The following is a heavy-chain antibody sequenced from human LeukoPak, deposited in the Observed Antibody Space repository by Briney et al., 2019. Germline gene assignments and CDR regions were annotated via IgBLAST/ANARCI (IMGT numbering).Heavy chain of an antibody. Sequence: GGSLRLSCAASGFTFSSYEMNWVRQAPGKGLEWVSYISSSGSTIYYADSVKGRFTISRDNAEKSLYLQMNSLRAEDTAVYYCARDCSGGSCYDYYYYGMDVWGKGTMVTVSS. J-gene: IGHJ6*04. CDR1: GFTFSSYE. CDR3: ARDCSGGSCYDYYYYGMDV. CDR2: ISSSGSTI. D-gene: IGHD2-15*01. V-gene: IGHV3-48*03.